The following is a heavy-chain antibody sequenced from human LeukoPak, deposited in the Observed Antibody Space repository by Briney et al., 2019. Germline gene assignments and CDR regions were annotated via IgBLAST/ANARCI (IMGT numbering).Heavy chain of an antibody. D-gene: IGHD1-26*01. CDR3: ARTSGSYSGGAFDI. CDR2: IRNKANRYTT. J-gene: IGHJ3*02. CDR1: GFTFSDHY. Sequence: GGSLRLSCAASGFTFSDHYMDWVRQAPGKGLEWVGRIRNKANRYTTEYAASVKGRFTFSRDDSKNSPYLQMNSLKTEDTAMYYCARTSGSYSGGAFDIWGRGTMVTVSS. V-gene: IGHV3-72*01.